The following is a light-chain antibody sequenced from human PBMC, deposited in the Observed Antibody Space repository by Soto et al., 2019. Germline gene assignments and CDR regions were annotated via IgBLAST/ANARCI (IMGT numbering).Light chain of an antibody. CDR3: AAWDDSLNAVV. J-gene: IGLJ2*01. V-gene: IGLV1-44*01. CDR1: SSNIGSNT. Sequence: QSVLTQPPSASGTPGQRVTISCSGSSSNIGSNTVNWYQQLPGTAPKLLIYSNNQRPSGVPDRFSGSKSGTSASLAISGPQSEDEADYYRAAWDDSLNAVVFGGGTKLTVL. CDR2: SNN.